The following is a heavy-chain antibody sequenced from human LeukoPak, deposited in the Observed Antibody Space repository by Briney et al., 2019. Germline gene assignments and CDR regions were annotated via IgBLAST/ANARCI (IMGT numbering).Heavy chain of an antibody. Sequence: GGTLRLYCAASGFTFSSFEMNWVRQAQGKGLEWVSYLSSSGSTIYYTDSVKGRFTISRDNAKNSLYLQMNSLRAEDTAVYYCARNSGSYMNLYYYYGMDVWGKGTTVTVSS. CDR1: GFTFSSFE. D-gene: IGHD3-10*01. V-gene: IGHV3-48*03. CDR2: LSSSGSTI. J-gene: IGHJ6*04. CDR3: ARNSGSYMNLYYYYGMDV.